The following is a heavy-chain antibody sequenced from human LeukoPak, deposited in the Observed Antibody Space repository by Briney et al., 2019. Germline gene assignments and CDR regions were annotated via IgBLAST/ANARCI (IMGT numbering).Heavy chain of an antibody. Sequence: GGSLRLSCAASEFTFSTYWMAWVRQAPGKGLEWVANIKQDGSEKYYVDSVRGRFSISRDNAKNSLYLQMNGLRVEDTAVYYCARSGYTYGYDYWGRGTLVTVSS. J-gene: IGHJ4*02. CDR1: EFTFSTYW. D-gene: IGHD5-18*01. CDR3: ARSGYTYGYDY. V-gene: IGHV3-7*03. CDR2: IKQDGSEK.